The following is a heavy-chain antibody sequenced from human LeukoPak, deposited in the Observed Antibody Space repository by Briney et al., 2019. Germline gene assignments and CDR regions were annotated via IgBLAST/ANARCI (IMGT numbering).Heavy chain of an antibody. J-gene: IGHJ6*02. V-gene: IGHV3-74*01. CDR2: INSDGSSI. CDR3: ARGSSTSYYYYGMDV. CDR1: GFTFSSYG. D-gene: IGHD2-2*01. Sequence: GGSPRLSCAASGFTFSSYGMHWVRQAPGKGLVRVSRINSDGSSIRNADSVKGRLTVSRDNAKNTLYLQMNSLRAEDTAVYYCARGSSTSYYYYGMDVWGQGTTVTVSS.